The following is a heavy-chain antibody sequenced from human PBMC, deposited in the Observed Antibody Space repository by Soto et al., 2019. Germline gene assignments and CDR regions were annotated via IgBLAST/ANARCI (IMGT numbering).Heavy chain of an antibody. V-gene: IGHV3-21*01. D-gene: IGHD6-13*01. CDR3: AREWDPYRSTQNWFYA. Sequence: GALLVNCSGSGATFSSYSMNGVRQAPGKGLEWVSSISSSSSYIYYADSVKVRFTIARDNAKNSLYLQMTSLRAEDTAVYYCAREWDPYRSTQNWFYAWGQAILVTVSS. J-gene: IGHJ5*02. CDR2: ISSSSSYI. CDR1: GATFSSYS.